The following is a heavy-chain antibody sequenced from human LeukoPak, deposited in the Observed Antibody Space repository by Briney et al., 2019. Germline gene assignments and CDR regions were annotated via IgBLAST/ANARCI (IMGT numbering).Heavy chain of an antibody. Sequence: ASVKVSCKASGYTFTSYGISWVPQAPGQGLEWVGWISAYNGNTNYAQKLQGTVTMTTDTSTSTAYMGLRSLRSDDTAVYYCARDPMTYYDILTGSDTWFDPWGQGALVTVSS. CDR2: ISAYNGNT. D-gene: IGHD3-9*01. J-gene: IGHJ5*02. V-gene: IGHV1-18*01. CDR3: ARDPMTYYDILTGSDTWFDP. CDR1: GYTFTSYG.